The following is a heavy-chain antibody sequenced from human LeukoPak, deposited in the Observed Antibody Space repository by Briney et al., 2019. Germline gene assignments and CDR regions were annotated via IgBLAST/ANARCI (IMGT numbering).Heavy chain of an antibody. V-gene: IGHV4-34*01. CDR3: ARGPVRDDGLTGISYYFGLDV. J-gene: IGHJ6*02. D-gene: IGHD2-21*02. Sequence: PSETLSLTCAVYGGSFTDYYWSWIRHLPGKGLEWIGEIHHRAGANYNPSLWGRVTISADTSKNQFSLHLTSVTAADTATFYCARGPVRDDGLTGISYYFGLDVWATGPRSPSS. CDR1: GGSFTDYY. CDR2: IHHRAGA.